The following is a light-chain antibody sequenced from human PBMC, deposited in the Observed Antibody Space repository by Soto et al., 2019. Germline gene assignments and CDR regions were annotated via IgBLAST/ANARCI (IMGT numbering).Light chain of an antibody. CDR1: QDIRDE. CDR3: LQDYGYPRT. V-gene: IGKV1-6*01. CDR2: AAS. Sequence: AIQMTQSPFSLSASVGDRVTITCRASQDIRDEVGWYQQKPGKAPKLLISAASNLQSGVPSRFSGSGSATDFTLTISRLQPENFSTYYCLQDYGYPRTFGQGTKVESK. J-gene: IGKJ1*01.